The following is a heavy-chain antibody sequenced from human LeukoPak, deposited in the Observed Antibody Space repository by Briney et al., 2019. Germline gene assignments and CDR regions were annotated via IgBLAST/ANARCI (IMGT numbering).Heavy chain of an antibody. CDR3: ARQRPNAFDI. V-gene: IGHV4-59*08. Sequence: PSETLSLTCTVSGGSISSYYWSWIRQPPGKGLEWIGYIYYSGSTNYNPSLKSRVTMSVDTSKNQFSLKLRSVTAADTSVFYCARQRPNAFDIWGQGTMVTVSS. D-gene: IGHD6-25*01. CDR2: IYYSGST. J-gene: IGHJ3*02. CDR1: GGSISSYY.